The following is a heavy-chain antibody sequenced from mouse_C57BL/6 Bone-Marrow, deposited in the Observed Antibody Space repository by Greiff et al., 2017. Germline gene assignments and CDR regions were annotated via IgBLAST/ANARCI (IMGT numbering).Heavy chain of an antibody. D-gene: IGHD1-1*01. CDR2: INPSSGYT. J-gene: IGHJ2*01. CDR1: GYTFTSYT. Sequence: VKVVESGAELARPGASVKMSCKASGYTFTSYTMHWVKQRPGQGLEWIGYINPSSGYTKYNQKFKDKATLTADKSSSTAYMQLSSLTSEDSAVYYCARRWYYGSSLDYWGQGTTLTVSS. V-gene: IGHV1-4*01. CDR3: ARRWYYGSSLDY.